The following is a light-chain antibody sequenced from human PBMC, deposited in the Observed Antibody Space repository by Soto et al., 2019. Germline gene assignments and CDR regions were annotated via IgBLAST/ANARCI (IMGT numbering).Light chain of an antibody. CDR1: QSVSTN. V-gene: IGKV3-15*01. J-gene: IGKJ1*01. CDR3: QQYQNWPRT. CDR2: SAP. Sequence: EIVLTQSPATLSVSPGERATLFCRASQSVSTNLAWYQQKPCQPPRLLFYSAPTNFAGLPARYSASGSGTEFTLTIDNLQAEDFGFYYCQQYQNWPRTFGQGTRVEI.